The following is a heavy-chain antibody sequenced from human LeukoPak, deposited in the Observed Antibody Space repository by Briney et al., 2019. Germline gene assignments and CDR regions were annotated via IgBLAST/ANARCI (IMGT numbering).Heavy chain of an antibody. J-gene: IGHJ6*03. CDR1: GYTFTGYY. CDR2: INPNSGGT. V-gene: IGHV1-2*02. D-gene: IGHD3-10*01. CDR3: ARGGPWFGELLVGYYYYYMDV. Sequence: ASVKVSCKASGYTFTGYYMHWVRQAPGQELEWMEWINPNSGGTNYAQKFQGRVTMTRDTSISTAYMELSRLRSDDTAVYYCARGGPWFGELLVGYYYYYMDVWGKGTTVTVSS.